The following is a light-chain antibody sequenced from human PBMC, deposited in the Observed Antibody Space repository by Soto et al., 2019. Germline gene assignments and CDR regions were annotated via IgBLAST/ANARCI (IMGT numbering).Light chain of an antibody. Sequence: DVQMTQSPSSVSASVGDRVTITCRASQAISNWLAWYQQKLGKAPKLLIYAASSLQSGVPSRFSGSGSGTDFTLTISSLQPEDFATYYCQQANSFPLTFGGGTRVEIK. CDR3: QQANSFPLT. V-gene: IGKV1-12*01. CDR1: QAISNW. J-gene: IGKJ4*01. CDR2: AAS.